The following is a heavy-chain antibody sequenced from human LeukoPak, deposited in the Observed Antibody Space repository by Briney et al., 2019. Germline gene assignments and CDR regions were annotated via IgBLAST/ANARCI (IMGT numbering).Heavy chain of an antibody. J-gene: IGHJ6*03. CDR3: ARVKAARPSHRYYYYYMDV. CDR2: MNPNSGNT. D-gene: IGHD6-6*01. V-gene: IGHV1-8*01. Sequence: GASVKVSCKASGYTFTSYDINWVRQATGQGLEWMGWMNPNSGNTGYAQKFQGRVTMTRNTSISTAYMELSSLRSEDTAVYYCARVKAARPSHRYYYYYMDVWGKGTTVTVSS. CDR1: GYTFTSYD.